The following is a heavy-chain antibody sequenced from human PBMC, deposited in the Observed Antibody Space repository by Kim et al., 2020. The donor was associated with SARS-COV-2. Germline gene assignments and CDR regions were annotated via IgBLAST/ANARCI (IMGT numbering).Heavy chain of an antibody. J-gene: IGHJ4*02. CDR1: GYTFTSYA. V-gene: IGHV1-3*01. CDR3: ARSLPGIRVVPAALTIDY. CDR2: INAGNGNT. D-gene: IGHD2-2*01. Sequence: ASVKVSCKASGYTFTSYAMHWVRQAPGQRLEWMGWINAGNGNTKYSQKFQGRVTITRDTSASTAYMELSSLRSEDTAVYYCARSLPGIRVVPAALTIDYWGQGTLVTVSS.